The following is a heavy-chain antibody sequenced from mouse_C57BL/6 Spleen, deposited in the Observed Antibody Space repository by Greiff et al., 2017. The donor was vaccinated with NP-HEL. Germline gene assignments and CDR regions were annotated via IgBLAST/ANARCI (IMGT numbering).Heavy chain of an antibody. V-gene: IGHV1-62-3*01. CDR2: IDPNSGGT. CDR1: GYTFTSYW. Sequence: QVQLQQPGAELVKPGASVKLSCKASGYTFTSYWMHWVKQRPGRGLEWIGRIDPNSGGTKYNEKFKGKATFTADTSSNTAYMQLSSLTTEDSAIYYCARCYAYVLYYYAMDYWGQGTSVTVSS. D-gene: IGHD6-5*01. CDR3: ARCYAYVLYYYAMDY. J-gene: IGHJ4*01.